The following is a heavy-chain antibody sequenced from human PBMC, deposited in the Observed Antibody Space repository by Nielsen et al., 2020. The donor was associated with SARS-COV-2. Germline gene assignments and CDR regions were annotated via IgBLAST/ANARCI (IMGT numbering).Heavy chain of an antibody. V-gene: IGHV3-53*01. D-gene: IGHD3/OR15-3a*01. CDR2: YYSGGTT. Sequence: GGSLRLSCAASGFIVSTKYMNWVRQAPGKGLEWVSVYYSGGTTLYADSVKGRFTISRDNAKNSLYLQTNSLRAEDTAVYYCATDTDYYFDSWGQGTLVTVSS. J-gene: IGHJ4*02. CDR1: GFIVSTKY. CDR3: ATDTDYYFDS.